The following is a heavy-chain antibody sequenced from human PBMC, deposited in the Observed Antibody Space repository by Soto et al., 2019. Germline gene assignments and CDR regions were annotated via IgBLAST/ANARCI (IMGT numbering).Heavy chain of an antibody. J-gene: IGHJ6*02. CDR2: TYYRSKWYN. V-gene: IGHV6-1*01. Sequence: SQTLSLTCAISGDSVSSNSAAWNWIRQSPSRGLEWLGRTYYRSKWYNDYAVSVKSRITINPDTSKNQFSLQLNSVTPEDTAVYYRARGNTDDYYYYYRMDVWGQGTTVTVSS. CDR1: GDSVSSNSAA. CDR3: ARGNTDDYYYYYRMDV.